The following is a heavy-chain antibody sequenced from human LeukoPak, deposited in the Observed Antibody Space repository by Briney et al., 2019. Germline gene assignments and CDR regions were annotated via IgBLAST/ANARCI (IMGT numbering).Heavy chain of an antibody. CDR1: GGSFSGYY. Sequence: SETPSLTCAVYGGSFSGYYWSWIRQPPGKGLEWIGEINHSGSTNYNPSLKSRVTISVDTSKNQFSLKLSSVTAADTAVYYCARTNIVVVVAATPSLGWFDPWGQGTLVTVSS. CDR2: INHSGST. J-gene: IGHJ5*02. CDR3: ARTNIVVVVAATPSLGWFDP. D-gene: IGHD2-15*01. V-gene: IGHV4-34*01.